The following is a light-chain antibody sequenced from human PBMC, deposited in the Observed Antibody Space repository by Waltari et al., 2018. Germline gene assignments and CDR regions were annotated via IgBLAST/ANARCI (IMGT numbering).Light chain of an antibody. CDR3: SSRELSGHVV. CDR2: GKN. V-gene: IGLV3-19*01. CDR1: ILRTYY. J-gene: IGLJ2*01. Sequence: SSDLTQDPAVSVALGQTVRITCQGDILRTYYGNWCRQKPGQPPEIVIYGKNNRPSGIPDRFSASSSGNTASLIITGAQAEDEADYYWSSRELSGHVVFGGGTRLTVL.